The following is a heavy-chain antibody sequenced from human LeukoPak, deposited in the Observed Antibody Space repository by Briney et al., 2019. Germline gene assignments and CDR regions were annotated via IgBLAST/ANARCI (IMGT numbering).Heavy chain of an antibody. J-gene: IGHJ4*02. V-gene: IGHV4-59*01. D-gene: IGHD5-24*01. CDR1: GGSINDYY. Sequence: SETLSLTCTVSGGSINDYYWTWIRPPPGKGLEWVGYIYYSGSTNYNPSLKSRVTISLDPSKTQFSLNLNSVTAADTAVYFCARGEMATIFLWGQGTLVTVSS. CDR2: IYYSGST. CDR3: ARGEMATIFL.